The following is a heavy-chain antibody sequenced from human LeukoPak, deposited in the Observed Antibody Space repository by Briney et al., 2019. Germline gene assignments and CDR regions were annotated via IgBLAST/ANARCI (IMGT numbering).Heavy chain of an antibody. CDR1: GFTFSSYA. CDR3: AKNGDGVIGYLLN. J-gene: IGHJ4*02. CDR2: ISGSDGGT. Sequence: PGGSLRLSCAASGFTFSSYAMSWVRQAPGKGLEWVSGISGSDGGTYSADSVKGRFTISRDTSRNTLYLHMNSLRAEDTAVYYCAKNGDGVIGYLLNWGRGTLVTVSS. V-gene: IGHV3-23*01. D-gene: IGHD3-22*01.